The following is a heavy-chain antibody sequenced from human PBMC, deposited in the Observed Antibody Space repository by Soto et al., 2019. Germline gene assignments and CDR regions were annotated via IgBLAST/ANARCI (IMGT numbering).Heavy chain of an antibody. V-gene: IGHV4-59*01. D-gene: IGHD6-13*01. Sequence: QVQLQESGPGLVKPSETLSLTCTVSGGSISSYYWSWIRQPPGKGLEWIGYIYYSGSTNYNPSLKSRVTLSVDTSKNQFSLKLSSVTAADTAVYYCASSSSWYGTPFDYWGQGTLVTVSS. J-gene: IGHJ4*02. CDR3: ASSSSWYGTPFDY. CDR2: IYYSGST. CDR1: GGSISSYY.